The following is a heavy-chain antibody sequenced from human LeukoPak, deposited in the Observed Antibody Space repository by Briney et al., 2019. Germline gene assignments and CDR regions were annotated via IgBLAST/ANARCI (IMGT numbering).Heavy chain of an antibody. D-gene: IGHD3-10*01. CDR1: GYTFTTHY. CDR2: INPSGSGT. V-gene: IGHV1-46*01. Sequence: VASVKVSFKASGYTFTTHYMHWVRQAPGQGLEWMGLINPSGSGTLYAQKFQGRVTITRDMSTTTDYMELSSLRSEDTAVYYCARDFLLWFGELPPSENWFDPWGQGTLVTVSS. J-gene: IGHJ5*02. CDR3: ARDFLLWFGELPPSENWFDP.